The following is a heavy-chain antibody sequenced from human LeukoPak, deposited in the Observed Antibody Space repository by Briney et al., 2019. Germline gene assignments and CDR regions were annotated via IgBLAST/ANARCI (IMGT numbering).Heavy chain of an antibody. CDR3: AKDRGIAAAGGDY. CDR1: GFTVSSNY. Sequence: GGSLRLSCAASGFTVSSNYMSWVRQAPGKGLEWVSVIYSGGSTYYADSVKGRFTISRDNSKNTLYLQMNSLRAEDTAVYYCAKDRGIAAAGGDYWGQGTLVTVSS. CDR2: IYSGGST. V-gene: IGHV3-53*05. D-gene: IGHD6-13*01. J-gene: IGHJ4*02.